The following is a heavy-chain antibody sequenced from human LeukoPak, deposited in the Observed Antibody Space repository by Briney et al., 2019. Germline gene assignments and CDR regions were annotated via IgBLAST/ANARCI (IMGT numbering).Heavy chain of an antibody. Sequence: PGGSLRLSCGASGFVFDDYDMHWVRQAPGKGLEWVSSISTSSSYIYYADSVKGRFTISRDNARNSLYLQMNTLRAEDTAVYSCARGADGVSSNSRGWFDPWGQGTLVTVSS. CDR1: GFVFDDYD. D-gene: IGHD2-15*01. V-gene: IGHV3-21*01. J-gene: IGHJ5*02. CDR2: ISTSSSYI. CDR3: ARGADGVSSNSRGWFDP.